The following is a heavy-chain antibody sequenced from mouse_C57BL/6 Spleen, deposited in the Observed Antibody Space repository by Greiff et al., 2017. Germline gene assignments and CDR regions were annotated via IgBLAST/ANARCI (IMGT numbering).Heavy chain of an antibody. D-gene: IGHD1-1*01. CDR1: GYTFTSYG. V-gene: IGHV1-81*01. Sequence: QVQLQQSGAELARPGASVKLSCKASGYTFTSYGISWVKQRTGQGLEWIGEIYPRSGNTYYNEKFKGKATLTADKSSSTAYMELRSLTSEDSAVYFCARQGYGSSYDYFDCWGQGTTLTVSS. J-gene: IGHJ2*01. CDR2: IYPRSGNT. CDR3: ARQGYGSSYDYFDC.